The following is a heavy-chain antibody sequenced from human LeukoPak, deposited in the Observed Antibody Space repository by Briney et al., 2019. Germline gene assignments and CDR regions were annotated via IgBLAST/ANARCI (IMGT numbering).Heavy chain of an antibody. J-gene: IGHJ4*02. D-gene: IGHD1-1*01. CDR3: ARVGEKLGRPSYFDY. CDR1: GFTFSSYA. CDR2: ISYDGSNE. V-gene: IGHV3-30*04. Sequence: GGSLRLSCAASGFTFSSYAMHWVRQAPGKGLEWVAVISYDGSNEYYADSVKGRFIISRDNSKNTLYLQMNSLRAEDTAVYYCARVGEKLGRPSYFDYWGQGTLVTVSS.